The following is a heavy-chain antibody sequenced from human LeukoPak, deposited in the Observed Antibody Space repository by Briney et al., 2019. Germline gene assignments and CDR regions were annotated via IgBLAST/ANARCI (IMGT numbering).Heavy chain of an antibody. J-gene: IGHJ3*02. CDR2: IYTSGST. CDR1: GGSISSYY. D-gene: IGHD6-13*01. V-gene: IGHV4-4*07. Sequence: PSETLSLTCTVSGGSISSYYWSWIRQPAGKGLEWIGRIYTSGSTNYNPSLKSRVTMSVGTSKNQFSLKLSSVTAADTAVYYCARDLASIAAAGTNAFDIWGQGTMVTVSS. CDR3: ARDLASIAAAGTNAFDI.